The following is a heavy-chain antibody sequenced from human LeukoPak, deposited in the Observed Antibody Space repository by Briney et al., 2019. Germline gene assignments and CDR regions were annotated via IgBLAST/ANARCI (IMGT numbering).Heavy chain of an antibody. CDR3: ARVSYGSGSYPSKYYYYGMDV. D-gene: IGHD3-10*01. J-gene: IGHJ6*02. Sequence: GGSLRLSCAASGFTFSSYAMHWVRQAPGKGLEWVAVISYDGSNKYYADSVKGRFTISRDNSKNTLYLQMNSLRAEDTAVYYCARVSYGSGSYPSKYYYYGMDVWGQGTTVTVSS. CDR2: ISYDGSNK. V-gene: IGHV3-30-3*01. CDR1: GFTFSSYA.